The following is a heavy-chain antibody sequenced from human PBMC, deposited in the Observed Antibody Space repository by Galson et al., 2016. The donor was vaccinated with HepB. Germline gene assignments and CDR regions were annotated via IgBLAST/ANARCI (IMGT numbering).Heavy chain of an antibody. CDR1: GYTFTEYF. V-gene: IGHV1-2*02. J-gene: IGHJ4*02. CDR3: ARSRASGYCTSTTCPSFAY. Sequence: SVKVSCKASGYTFTEYFIHWVRQAPGQGLEWMGWISPDTGGTHSAQKFQGRVTMTRDTPISPAYLELSRLRSDDSAVYYCARSRASGYCTSTTCPSFAYWGQGTLVTVSS. CDR2: ISPDTGGT. D-gene: IGHD2-2*03.